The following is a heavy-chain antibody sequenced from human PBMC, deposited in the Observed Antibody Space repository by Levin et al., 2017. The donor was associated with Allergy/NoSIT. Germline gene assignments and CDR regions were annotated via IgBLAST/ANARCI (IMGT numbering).Heavy chain of an antibody. Sequence: GGSLRLSCAASGFTFSSYAMHWVRQAPGKGLEWVAVISYDGSNKYYADSVKGRFTISRDNSKNTLYLQMNSLRAEDTAVYYCAREGSSSSSPLDYWGQGTLVTVSS. CDR3: AREGSSSSSPLDY. V-gene: IGHV3-30-3*01. CDR2: ISYDGSNK. J-gene: IGHJ4*02. D-gene: IGHD6-13*01. CDR1: GFTFSSYA.